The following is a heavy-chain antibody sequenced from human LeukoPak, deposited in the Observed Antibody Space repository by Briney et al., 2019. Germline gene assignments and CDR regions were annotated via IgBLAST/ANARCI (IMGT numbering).Heavy chain of an antibody. V-gene: IGHV3-7*03. J-gene: IGHJ4*02. CDR2: IKQDGSEK. D-gene: IGHD4-17*01. CDR1: GFTFSSYW. Sequence: GGSLRLSCAASGFTFSSYWMSWVRQAPGKGLEWVANIKQDGSEKYYADSVKGRFTISRDNSKNTLYLQMNSLRAEDTAVYYCARGPDYGDYDYWGQGTLVTVSS. CDR3: ARGPDYGDYDY.